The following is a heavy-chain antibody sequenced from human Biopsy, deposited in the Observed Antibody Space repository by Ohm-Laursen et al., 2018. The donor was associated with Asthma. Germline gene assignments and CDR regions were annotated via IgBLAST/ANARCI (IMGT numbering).Heavy chain of an antibody. CDR3: AKPLNTYNFYAYDV. CDR2: TTWNSGSR. J-gene: IGHJ6*02. D-gene: IGHD5/OR15-5a*01. CDR1: GFNFDDFA. V-gene: IGHV3-9*01. Sequence: SLRLSCSASGFNFDDFAMHWVRQAPGKGLEWVAATTWNSGSRVYAVSVKGRFTISRDNAQNSLYLHMNGLKPEDTAVYYCAKPLNTYNFYAYDVWGQGTTVVVSS.